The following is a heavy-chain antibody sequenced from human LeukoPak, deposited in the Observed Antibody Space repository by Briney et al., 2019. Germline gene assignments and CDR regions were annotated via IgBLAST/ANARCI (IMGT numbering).Heavy chain of an antibody. J-gene: IGHJ4*02. CDR2: INSDESTT. CDR1: GFTFSNHW. Sequence: PGGSLRLSCATSGFTFSNHWMHWVRQAPGKGLVWVSRINSDESTTSYADSVKGRFTISRDNAKNTLYLQMNSLRAEDTAVYYCAKTRPLDSSSWSHGDYWGQGTLVTVSS. D-gene: IGHD6-13*01. V-gene: IGHV3-74*01. CDR3: AKTRPLDSSSWSHGDY.